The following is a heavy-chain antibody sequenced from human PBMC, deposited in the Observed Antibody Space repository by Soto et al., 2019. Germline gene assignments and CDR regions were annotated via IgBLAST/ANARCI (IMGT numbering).Heavy chain of an antibody. Sequence: QVQLVQSGAEVKKPGASVKVSCKASGYTFTNYYMNWVRQARGQGPEWMGIINSGGGSTDYAQKFQGRVTLTRDTSTSTVYMELSRLRSDDTAIYYCARGTGRSWGEAFDIWGQGTMVTVSS. CDR3: ARGTGRSWGEAFDI. CDR1: GYTFTNYY. V-gene: IGHV1-46*01. D-gene: IGHD3-16*01. J-gene: IGHJ3*02. CDR2: INSGGGST.